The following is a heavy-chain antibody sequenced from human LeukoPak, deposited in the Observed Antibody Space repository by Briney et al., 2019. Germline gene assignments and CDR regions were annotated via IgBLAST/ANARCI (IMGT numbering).Heavy chain of an antibody. CDR2: VSAYNGNT. V-gene: IGHV1-18*01. D-gene: IGHD3-22*01. CDR1: GYTFTSYG. Sequence: ASVKVSCKASGYTFTSYGISWVRQAPGQGLEWMGWVSAYNGNTNYAQKLQGRVTMTTDTSTSTAYMELRSLRSDDTAVYYCARSSMIVYAFDIWGQGTMVTVSS. J-gene: IGHJ3*02. CDR3: ARSSMIVYAFDI.